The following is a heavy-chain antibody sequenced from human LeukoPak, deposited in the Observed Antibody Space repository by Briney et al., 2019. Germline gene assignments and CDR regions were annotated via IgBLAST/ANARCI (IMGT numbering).Heavy chain of an antibody. J-gene: IGHJ4*02. CDR3: ARDHSPYCSGGSCYSGYFDY. V-gene: IGHV1-2*02. CDR1: GYTFTGYY. D-gene: IGHD2-15*01. Sequence: ASVKVSCKASGYTFTGYYMHWVRQAPGQGLEWMGWINPNSGGTNYAQKFQGRVTTTRDTSISTAYMELSRLRSDDTAVYYCARDHSPYCSGGSCYSGYFDYWGQGTLVTVSS. CDR2: INPNSGGT.